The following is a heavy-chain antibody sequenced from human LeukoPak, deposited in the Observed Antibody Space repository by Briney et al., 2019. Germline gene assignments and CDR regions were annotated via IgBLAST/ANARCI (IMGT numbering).Heavy chain of an antibody. CDR2: IYYSGST. J-gene: IGHJ5*02. Sequence: PETLSLTCTVSGGSISSYYWSWIRQPPGKGLEWIGYIYYSGSTNYNPSVKSRVTMSVDTSKNQFSLKLSSVTAADTAVYYCARLKYYYDSSGYYQTFDPWGQGTLVTVSS. CDR1: GGSISSYY. V-gene: IGHV4-59*01. CDR3: ARLKYYYDSSGYYQTFDP. D-gene: IGHD3-22*01.